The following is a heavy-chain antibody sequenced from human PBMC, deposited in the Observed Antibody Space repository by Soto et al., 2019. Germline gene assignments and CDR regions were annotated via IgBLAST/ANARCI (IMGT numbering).Heavy chain of an antibody. J-gene: IGHJ4*02. CDR3: ARDVREATTRSSRRYYFDY. CDR2: IIPIFGTA. D-gene: IGHD5-12*01. CDR1: GGTFSSYA. Sequence: SVKVSCKASGGTFSSYAISWVRQAPGQGLEWMGGIIPIFGTANYAQKFQGRVTITADESTSTAYMELSSLRSEDTAVYYCARDVREATTRSSRRYYFDYWGQGTLVTVSS. V-gene: IGHV1-69*13.